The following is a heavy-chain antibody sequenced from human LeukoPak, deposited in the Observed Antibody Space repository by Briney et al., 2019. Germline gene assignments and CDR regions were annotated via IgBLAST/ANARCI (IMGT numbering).Heavy chain of an antibody. CDR1: GFTFSTYA. J-gene: IGHJ4*02. Sequence: GGSLRLSCAASGFTFSTYAMSWVRQAPGKGLEWVSAISGSGGSTYYADSVKGRFTISRDNSKNTLSLQMNSLRAEDTAIYYCAKASNTWNYFDYWGQGTLVTVSS. V-gene: IGHV3-23*01. CDR3: AKASNTWNYFDY. CDR2: ISGSGGST. D-gene: IGHD1-1*01.